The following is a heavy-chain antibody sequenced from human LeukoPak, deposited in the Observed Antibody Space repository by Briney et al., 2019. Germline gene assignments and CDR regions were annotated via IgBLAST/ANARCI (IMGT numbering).Heavy chain of an antibody. V-gene: IGHV4-30-4*01. Sequence: SETLSLTCTVSGGSISSGDYYWSWIRQPPGKGLEWIGYIYYSGSTYYNPSLKSRVTISVDTSKNQFSLKLSSVTAADPAVYYCARASEKTVYGSGSYQLYNWFDPWGQGTLVTVSS. CDR3: ARASEKTVYGSGSYQLYNWFDP. CDR1: GGSISSGDYY. J-gene: IGHJ5*02. CDR2: IYYSGST. D-gene: IGHD3-10*01.